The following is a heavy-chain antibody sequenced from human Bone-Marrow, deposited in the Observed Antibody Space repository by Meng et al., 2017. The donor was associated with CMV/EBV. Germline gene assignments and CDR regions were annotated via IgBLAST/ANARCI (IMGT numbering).Heavy chain of an antibody. CDR1: GGTFSSYS. V-gene: IGHV1-69*02. Sequence: SVKVSCKASGGTFSSYSISWVRQAPGQGLEWMGSIFPSHGIAKYAQKFQGRVTITADKSTSTAYLELSSLRASDTAVYYCAIQYCSCYCYYYYYYYGMDVWGQGTTVTVYS. CDR3: AIQYCSCYCYYYYYYYGMDV. J-gene: IGHJ6*01. D-gene: IGHD2-15*01. CDR2: IFPSHGIA.